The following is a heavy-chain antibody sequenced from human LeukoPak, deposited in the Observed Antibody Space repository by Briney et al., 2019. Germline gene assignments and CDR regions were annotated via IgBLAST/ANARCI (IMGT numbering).Heavy chain of an antibody. V-gene: IGHV4-59*01. CDR3: ARETNSYGYLYYFDY. CDR2: IYDSGST. D-gene: IGHD5-18*01. CDR1: GGSISSYY. J-gene: IGHJ4*02. Sequence: PSETLSLTCTVSGGSISSYYWSWIRQPPGKGLEWIGYIYDSGSTNYNPSLKSRVTISVDTSKNQFSLKLSSVTAADTAVYYCARETNSYGYLYYFDYWGQGTLVTVSS.